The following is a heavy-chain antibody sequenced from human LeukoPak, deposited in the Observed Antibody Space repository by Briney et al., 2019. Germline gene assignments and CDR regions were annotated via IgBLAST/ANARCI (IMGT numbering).Heavy chain of an antibody. CDR3: AKSGYNRFDY. V-gene: IGHV3-23*01. D-gene: IGHD5-24*01. Sequence: GGTLRLSCAASGFTFSNYGMGWVRQTPGKGLEWVSSISGSGSGGSTYYADSVKGRFTISRDNSKNTLYLQMKSLRAEDTAVYYCAKSGYNRFDYWGQGTLVTVSS. CDR2: ISGSGSGGST. J-gene: IGHJ4*02. CDR1: GFTFSNYG.